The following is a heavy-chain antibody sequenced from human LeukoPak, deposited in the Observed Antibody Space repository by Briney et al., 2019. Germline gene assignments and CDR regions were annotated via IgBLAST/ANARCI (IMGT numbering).Heavy chain of an antibody. V-gene: IGHV1-69*13. CDR2: IIPIFGTA. CDR3: ARDSPGIAARPWVF. J-gene: IGHJ4*02. Sequence: GASVKVSCKASGGTFSSYAISWVRQAPGQGLEWMGGIIPIFGTANYAQKFQGRVTITADESTSTAYMELSSLRSEDTAVYYCARDSPGIAARPWVFWGQGTLVTVSS. D-gene: IGHD6-6*01. CDR1: GGTFSSYA.